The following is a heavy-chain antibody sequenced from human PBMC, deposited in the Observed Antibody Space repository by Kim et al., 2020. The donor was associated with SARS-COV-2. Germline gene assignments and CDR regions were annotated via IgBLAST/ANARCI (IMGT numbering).Heavy chain of an antibody. D-gene: IGHD4-17*01. V-gene: IGHV3-7*01. CDR3: AREQDDYGGLTSGY. J-gene: IGHJ4*02. CDR1: GFTFSSYW. CDR2: IKQDGSEK. Sequence: GGSLRLSCAASGFTFSSYWMSWVRQAPGKGLVWVANIKQDGSEKYSVDSVKGRFTISRDNAKNSLYLQMNSLRAEDTAVYYCAREQDDYGGLTSGYWGQGTLVTVSS.